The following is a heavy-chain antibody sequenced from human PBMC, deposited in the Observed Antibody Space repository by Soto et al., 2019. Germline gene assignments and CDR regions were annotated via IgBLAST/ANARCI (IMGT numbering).Heavy chain of an antibody. Sequence: GGSLRLSCAASGFTFSSYSMNWVRQAPGKGLEWVSSISSSSSYIYYADSVKGRFTISRDNSKNTLYLQMNSLRAEDTAVYYCAWGIVGATTGFYFDYWGQGTLVTVSS. J-gene: IGHJ4*02. D-gene: IGHD1-26*01. CDR3: AWGIVGATTGFYFDY. CDR2: ISSSSSYI. CDR1: GFTFSSYS. V-gene: IGHV3-21*04.